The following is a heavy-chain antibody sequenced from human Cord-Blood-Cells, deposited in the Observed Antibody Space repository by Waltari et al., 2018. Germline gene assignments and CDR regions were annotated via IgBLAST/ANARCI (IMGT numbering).Heavy chain of an antibody. CDR3: ARIDWYFDL. CDR2: IYYSGSS. Sequence: QLQLQESGPGLVKPSETLSLTCTVSGGSISSSSYYWGWIRQPPGKGLEWIGSIYYSGSSYYNPSLKSRVTISVDTSKNQFSLKRSSGTAADTAVYYCARIDWYFDLWGRGTLVTVSS. J-gene: IGHJ2*01. V-gene: IGHV4-39*07. CDR1: GGSISSSSYY.